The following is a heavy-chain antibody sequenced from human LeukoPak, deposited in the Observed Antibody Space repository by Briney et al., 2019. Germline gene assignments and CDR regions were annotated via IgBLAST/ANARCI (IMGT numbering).Heavy chain of an antibody. CDR2: INPNSGGT. CDR1: GYTFTGYY. J-gene: IGHJ1*01. CDR3: ARDPIGYSSSWKYFQH. D-gene: IGHD6-13*01. V-gene: IGHV1-2*02. Sequence: ASVKVSCKATGYTFTGYYMHWVRQAHGQGLEWMGWINPNSGGTNYAQKFQGRVTMTRDTSISTAYMELSRLRSDDTAVYYCARDPIGYSSSWKYFQHWGQGTLVTVSS.